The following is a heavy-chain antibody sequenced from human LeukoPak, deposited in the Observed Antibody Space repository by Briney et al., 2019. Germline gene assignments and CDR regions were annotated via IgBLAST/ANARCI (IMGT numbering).Heavy chain of an antibody. J-gene: IGHJ6*03. CDR3: ARATWIQTRYYHYYSMDV. Sequence: PSETLSLTCTGSGGSISSYYWSWIRQPAGKGLEWIGRIYTSGSTNYNPSLKSRVTMSVDTSKNQFSLKLSSVTAADTAVYYCARATWIQTRYYHYYSMDVWGKGTTVTVSS. CDR2: IYTSGST. D-gene: IGHD5-18*01. V-gene: IGHV4-4*07. CDR1: GGSISSYY.